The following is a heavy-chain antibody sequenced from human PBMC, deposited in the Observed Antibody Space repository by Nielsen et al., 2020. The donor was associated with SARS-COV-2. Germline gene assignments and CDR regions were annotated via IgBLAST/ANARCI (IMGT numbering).Heavy chain of an antibody. V-gene: IGHV3-30*18. D-gene: IGHD5-18*01. Sequence: GGSLRLSCAASGFTFANYGMHWVRQAPGRGLEWVAVISYDGSNDNYADSVRGRFTISRDNSMNTLFLQMNSLTTEDTAVYYCAKSGYKYGSSLYFFDYWGQGTLITVSS. J-gene: IGHJ4*02. CDR2: ISYDGSND. CDR1: GFTFANYG. CDR3: AKSGYKYGSSLYFFDY.